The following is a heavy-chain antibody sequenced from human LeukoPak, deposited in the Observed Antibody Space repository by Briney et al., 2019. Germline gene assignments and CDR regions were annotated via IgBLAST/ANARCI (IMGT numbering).Heavy chain of an antibody. Sequence: PGRSLRLSCIASGFTFGDYAMSWGRQAPGKGLEWVGFIRSKASGGTTEYAASVKGRFTISRDDSNSIAYLQMTSLKTEDSAIYYCSRMMQHSYDRGAYYRLFDYWGQGTLVTVSS. CDR1: GFTFGDYA. CDR3: SRMMQHSYDRGAYYRLFDY. J-gene: IGHJ4*02. D-gene: IGHD3-22*01. CDR2: IRSKASGGTT. V-gene: IGHV3-49*04.